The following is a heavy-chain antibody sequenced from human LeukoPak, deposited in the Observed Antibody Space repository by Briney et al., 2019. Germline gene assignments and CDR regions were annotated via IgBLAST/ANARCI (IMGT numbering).Heavy chain of an antibody. CDR2: IYPGDSYT. D-gene: IGHD3-10*01. Sequence: GESLKISFKGSGXSFTSYWIAWVRQMPGKGLEWMGIIYPGDSYTTYSPSFQGQVTISADKSISTAYLQWRSLKASDTAMYYCARRSGSDALDIWGQGTMVTVSS. CDR3: ARRSGSDALDI. V-gene: IGHV5-51*01. CDR1: GXSFTSYW. J-gene: IGHJ3*02.